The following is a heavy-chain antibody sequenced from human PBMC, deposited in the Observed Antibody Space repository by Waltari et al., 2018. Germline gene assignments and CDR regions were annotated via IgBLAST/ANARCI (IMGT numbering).Heavy chain of an antibody. V-gene: IGHV6-1*01. CDR1: GDSVSSNSAA. D-gene: IGHD3-3*01. Sequence: QVQLQQSGPGLVKPSQTLSLTCAISGDSVSSNSAAWNWIRQSPSRGLEWLGRTYYRSKWYNDYAMSVKSRITINPDTSKNQFSLQLKSVTPEDTAVYYCANAGITVFGVVVGALDPWGQGTLVTVSS. CDR2: TYYRSKWYN. CDR3: ANAGITVFGVVVGALDP. J-gene: IGHJ5*02.